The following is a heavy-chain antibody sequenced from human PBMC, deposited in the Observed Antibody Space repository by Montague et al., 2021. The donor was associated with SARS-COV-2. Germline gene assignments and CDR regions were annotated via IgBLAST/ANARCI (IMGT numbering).Heavy chain of an antibody. J-gene: IGHJ4*02. D-gene: IGHD5-18*01. CDR2: ICWXXXN. Sequence: PALVKPTQTLTLTCTFSGFSLSTSGVGVGWIRQPPGKALEWLALICWXXXNRYSPSLKSRLTITKDTSKNPVVLTMTNMDPVDTATYYCALKSAMFTASYFDYWGQGTLVTVSS. CDR3: ALKSAMFTASYFDY. CDR1: GFSLSTSGVG. V-gene: IGHV2-5*02.